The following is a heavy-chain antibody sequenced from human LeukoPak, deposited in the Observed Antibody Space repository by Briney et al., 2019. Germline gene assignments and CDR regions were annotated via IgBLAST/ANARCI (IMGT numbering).Heavy chain of an antibody. J-gene: IGHJ4*02. D-gene: IGHD6-13*01. Sequence: GGSLRLSCAASGFAVSSNYMSWVRQAPGKGLEWVSVIYSGGSTYYADSVKGRFTISRDNSKSTLSLQMNSLRAEDTAVYYCARAAAGTFYYWGQGTLVTVSS. CDR3: ARAAAGTFYY. CDR1: GFAVSSNY. CDR2: IYSGGST. V-gene: IGHV3-53*01.